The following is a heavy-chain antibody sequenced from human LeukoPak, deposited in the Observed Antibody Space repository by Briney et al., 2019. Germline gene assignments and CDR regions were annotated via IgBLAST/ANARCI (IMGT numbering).Heavy chain of an antibody. Sequence: SETLSLTCAVYGGSFSGYYWSWIRQPPGKGLEWIGEINHSGGTNYNPSLKSRVTISVDTSKNQFSLKLSSVTAADTAVYYCARGVYYFDYWGQGTLVTVSS. CDR1: GGSFSGYY. CDR3: ARGVYYFDY. V-gene: IGHV4-34*01. CDR2: INHSGGT. J-gene: IGHJ4*02.